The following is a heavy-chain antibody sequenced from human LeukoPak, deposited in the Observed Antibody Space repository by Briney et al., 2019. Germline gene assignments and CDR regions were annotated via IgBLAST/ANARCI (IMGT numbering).Heavy chain of an antibody. V-gene: IGHV3-21*01. CDR3: ARDLLVRAVAGLDS. CDR2: ISSGSSYI. D-gene: IGHD6-19*01. J-gene: IGHJ4*02. CDR1: GVTFSSYS. Sequence: GGSLRLSCAASGVTFSSYSMNWGRKAPGQGLEWVSSISSGSSYIYYADSMKGRFTISRDNAKNSLYLQMNSLRAEDTAVYYCARDLLVRAVAGLDSWGQGTLVTVSS.